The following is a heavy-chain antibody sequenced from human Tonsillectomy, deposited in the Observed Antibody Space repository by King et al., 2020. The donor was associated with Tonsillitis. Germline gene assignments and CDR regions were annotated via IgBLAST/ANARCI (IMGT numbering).Heavy chain of an antibody. D-gene: IGHD2-15*01. Sequence: VQLVESGGGLVQPGGSLRLSCSASGFTFSTYAMSWVRQAPGEGLEWVSGISGSGDNTYYADSVKGRFTISRDNSKNTLYLHLSSLRDDATAAYYCAKIQAAVSGMDVWGQGTTVTVS. J-gene: IGHJ6*02. V-gene: IGHV3-23*04. CDR1: GFTFSTYA. CDR3: AKIQAAVSGMDV. CDR2: ISGSGDNT.